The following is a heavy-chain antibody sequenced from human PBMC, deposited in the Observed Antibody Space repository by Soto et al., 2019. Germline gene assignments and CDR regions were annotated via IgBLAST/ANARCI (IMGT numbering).Heavy chain of an antibody. CDR2: IKSKTDGGTT. CDR1: GFTFSNAW. CDR3: NTSPIPGTTYY. Sequence: GGSLRLSCAASGFTFSNAWMSWVRQAPGKGLEWVGRIKSKTDGGTTDYAAPVKGRFTISRDDSKNTLYLQMNSLKTEDTAVYYCNTSPIPGTTYYWGQGTLVTVSS. D-gene: IGHD1-7*01. J-gene: IGHJ4*02. V-gene: IGHV3-15*01.